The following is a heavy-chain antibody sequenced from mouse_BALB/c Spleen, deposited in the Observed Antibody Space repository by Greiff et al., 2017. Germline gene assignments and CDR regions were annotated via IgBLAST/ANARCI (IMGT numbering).Heavy chain of an antibody. CDR3: ARVLYYGSSSFAY. CDR2: IRNKANGYTT. CDR1: GFTFTDYY. D-gene: IGHD1-1*01. V-gene: IGHV7-3*02. Sequence: EVMLVESGGGLVQPGGSLRLSCATSGFTFTDYYMSWVRQPPGKALEWLGCIRNKANGYTTEYSASVKGRFTISRDNSQSILYLQMNTLRAEDSATYYCARVLYYGSSSFAYWGQGTLVTVSA. J-gene: IGHJ3*01.